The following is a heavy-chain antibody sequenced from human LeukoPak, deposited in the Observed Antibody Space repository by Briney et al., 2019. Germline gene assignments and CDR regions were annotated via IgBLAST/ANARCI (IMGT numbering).Heavy chain of an antibody. CDR3: ARNSKIRPGIAAAAPDY. CDR2: INPSGGST. J-gene: IGHJ4*02. D-gene: IGHD6-13*01. Sequence: ASVKVSCKASGYTFTSYYMHWVRQAPGQGLEWMGIINPSGGSTSYAQKFQGRVTMTRDMSTSTVYMELSSLRSEDTAVYYCARNSKIRPGIAAAAPDYWGQGTLVTVSS. V-gene: IGHV1-46*01. CDR1: GYTFTSYY.